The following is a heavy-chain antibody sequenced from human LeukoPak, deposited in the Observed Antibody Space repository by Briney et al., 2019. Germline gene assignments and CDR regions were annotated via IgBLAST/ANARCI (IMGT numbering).Heavy chain of an antibody. D-gene: IGHD2-2*02. CDR3: ARAHIVVVPAAIGAYYYYYYGMDV. Sequence: ASVKVSCKASGYTFTSYDINWVRQATGQGLEWMGWMNPNSGNTGYAQKFQGRVTMTRNTSISTAYMELSSLRSEDTAVYYCARAHIVVVPAAIGAYYYYYYGMDVGGQGTTVPVSS. CDR2: MNPNSGNT. J-gene: IGHJ6*02. CDR1: GYTFTSYD. V-gene: IGHV1-8*01.